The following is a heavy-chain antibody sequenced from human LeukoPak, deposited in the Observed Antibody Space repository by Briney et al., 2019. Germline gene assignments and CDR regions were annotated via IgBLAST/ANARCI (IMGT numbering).Heavy chain of an antibody. CDR1: GFTFSSYW. CDR3: ARAPYGAFDI. J-gene: IGHJ3*02. CDR2: ISSSSSYI. Sequence: GGSLRLSCAASGFTFSSYWMHWVRQAPGKGLEWVSSISSSSSYIYYADSVKGRFTISRDNAKNSLYLQMNSLRAEDTAVYYCARAPYGAFDIWGQGTMVTVSS. V-gene: IGHV3-21*01. D-gene: IGHD4-17*01.